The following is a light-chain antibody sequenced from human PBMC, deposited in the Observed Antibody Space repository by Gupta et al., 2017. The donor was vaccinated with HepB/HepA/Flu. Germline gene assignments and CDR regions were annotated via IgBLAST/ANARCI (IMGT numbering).Light chain of an antibody. Sequence: EIVMTQSPATLSVSPGERATLSCRASQSITNRLAWYQQKPGQAPRLLIYGASTRATGVPARFSGSGSGTEFTLTISSLQSEDFALYSCQHDSVGPVTFGQGTRLEIK. J-gene: IGKJ5*01. CDR3: QHDSVGPVT. CDR1: QSITNR. V-gene: IGKV3-15*01. CDR2: GAS.